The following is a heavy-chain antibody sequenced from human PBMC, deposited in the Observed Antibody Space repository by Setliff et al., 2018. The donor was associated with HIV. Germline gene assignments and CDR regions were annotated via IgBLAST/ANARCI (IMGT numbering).Heavy chain of an antibody. Sequence: PGGSLRLSCAASGFIFSSYAMSWVRQAPGKGLEWIGEIDHSGSTNYNPSLKSRVTISVDTSKNHFSLRLTSVTAADTALYYCAKYGPNCRSITCDEGYYFDSWGQGALVTVSS. V-gene: IGHV4-34*08. J-gene: IGHJ4*02. CDR2: IDHSGST. CDR1: GFIFSSYA. D-gene: IGHD2-2*01. CDR3: AKYGPNCRSITCDEGYYFDS.